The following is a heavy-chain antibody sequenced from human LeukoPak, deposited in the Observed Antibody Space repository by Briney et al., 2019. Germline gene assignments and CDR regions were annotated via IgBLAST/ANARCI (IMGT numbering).Heavy chain of an antibody. CDR2: IHYTGST. J-gene: IGHJ4*02. CDR3: ARVDDTSAIDY. CDR1: GGSFSSYY. Sequence: SETLSLTCTVSGGSFSSYYWSWIRQPPGKGLEWIGYIHYTGSTNYNPSLESRVSISVDTSKKYFSLKLRSVTAADTAVYYCARVDDTSAIDYWGQGTLVTVSS. D-gene: IGHD3-22*01. V-gene: IGHV4-59*01.